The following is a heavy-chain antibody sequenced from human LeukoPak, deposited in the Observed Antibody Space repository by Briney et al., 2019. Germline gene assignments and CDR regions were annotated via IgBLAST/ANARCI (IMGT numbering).Heavy chain of an antibody. CDR1: GFTFSNAW. V-gene: IGHV3-74*01. D-gene: IGHD3-16*01. Sequence: PGGSLRLSCAASGFTFSNAWMSWVRQAPGKGLEWVSRISGDGSSTTYADFVKGRFTTSRDNAKNTLFLQMDSLRVEDTAVYYCTRDRGGLSAWGQGTLVTVSS. CDR3: TRDRGGLSA. CDR2: ISGDGSST. J-gene: IGHJ5*02.